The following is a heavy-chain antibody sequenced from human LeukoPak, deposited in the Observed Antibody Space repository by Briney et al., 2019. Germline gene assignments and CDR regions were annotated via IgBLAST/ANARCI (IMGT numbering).Heavy chain of an antibody. Sequence: PGRSLRLSCAASGFTLSTYGMHWVRQAPGKGLEWVAVISDGGSNQYYAGSVKGRFTISRDNSKNTLYLQMNSLRPEDTAVYYCVRDKYRFDYWGQGTLVTVSS. CDR3: VRDKYRFDY. CDR1: GFTLSTYG. CDR2: ISDGGSNQ. D-gene: IGHD3-16*02. J-gene: IGHJ4*02. V-gene: IGHV3-30*03.